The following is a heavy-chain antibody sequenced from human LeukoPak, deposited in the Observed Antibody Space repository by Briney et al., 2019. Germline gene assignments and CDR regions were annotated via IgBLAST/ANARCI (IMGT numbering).Heavy chain of an antibody. CDR1: GYTFTRYY. Sequence: ASVKVSCKASGYTFTRYYMHWVRQAPGQGLEWMGWINPNSGGTNYAQKFQGRVTMTRDTSISTAYMELSRLRSDDTAVYYCARSQIAGSSVFDPWGQGTLVTVSS. V-gene: IGHV1-2*02. D-gene: IGHD2-15*01. CDR3: ARSQIAGSSVFDP. CDR2: INPNSGGT. J-gene: IGHJ5*02.